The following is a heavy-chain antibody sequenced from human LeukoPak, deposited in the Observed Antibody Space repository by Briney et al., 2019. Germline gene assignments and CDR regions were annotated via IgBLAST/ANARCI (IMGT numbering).Heavy chain of an antibody. Sequence: ASVKVSCKASGYTFTSYGINWVRQATGQGLEWMGWMNPNSGNTGYAQKFQGRVTMTRNTSISTAYMELSSLRSEDTAVYYCARGYSSWFPYYYYYGMDVWGQGTTVTVSS. CDR2: MNPNSGNT. D-gene: IGHD6-13*01. V-gene: IGHV1-8*01. CDR3: ARGYSSWFPYYYYYGMDV. J-gene: IGHJ6*02. CDR1: GYTFTSYG.